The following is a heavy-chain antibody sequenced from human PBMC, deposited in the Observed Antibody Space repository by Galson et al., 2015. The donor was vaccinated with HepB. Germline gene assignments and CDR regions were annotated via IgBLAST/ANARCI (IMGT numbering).Heavy chain of an antibody. CDR1: GGTLSSYA. V-gene: IGHV1-69*13. Sequence: SVKVSCKASGGTLSSYAISWVRQAPGQGPEWMGGIIPIFGTANYAQKFQGRVTITADESTSTAYMELSSLRSEDTAVYYCARDTGVVSEEYWGQGTLVTVSS. J-gene: IGHJ4*02. D-gene: IGHD3-3*01. CDR2: IIPIFGTA. CDR3: ARDTGVVSEEY.